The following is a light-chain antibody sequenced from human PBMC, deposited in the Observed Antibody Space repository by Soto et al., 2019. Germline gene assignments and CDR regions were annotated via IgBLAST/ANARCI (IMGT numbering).Light chain of an antibody. Sequence: IVMTQSPVSLPVSLGEPASISCRSSQSLLYSNGYNYVDWYLQKPGQSPRLLIFLGSIRASGVPDRFSGSGSGTDFRLKISRVEAEDVGVYYCMQALQTPLTFGGGTKVEI. V-gene: IGKV2-28*01. J-gene: IGKJ4*01. CDR1: QSLLYSNGYNY. CDR2: LGS. CDR3: MQALQTPLT.